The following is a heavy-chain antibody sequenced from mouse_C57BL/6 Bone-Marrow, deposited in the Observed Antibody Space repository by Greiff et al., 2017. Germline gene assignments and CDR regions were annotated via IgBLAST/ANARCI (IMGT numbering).Heavy chain of an antibody. CDR1: GFTFSSYG. V-gene: IGHV5-6*01. Sequence: EVKLVESGGDLVKPGGSLKLSCEASGFTFSSYGMSWVRQTPDKRLEWVATISSGGSYTYYPDSVKGRFTISRDNAKNTLYLQMSSLKSEDTAMYYCARHEGLRRSFAYWGQGTLVTVSA. J-gene: IGHJ3*01. D-gene: IGHD2-4*01. CDR3: ARHEGLRRSFAY. CDR2: ISSGGSYT.